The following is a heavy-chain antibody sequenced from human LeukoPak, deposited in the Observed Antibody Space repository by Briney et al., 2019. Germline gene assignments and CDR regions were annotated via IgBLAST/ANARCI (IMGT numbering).Heavy chain of an antibody. D-gene: IGHD2-8*01. CDR1: GCTFTSYY. J-gene: IGHJ3*02. CDR3: AREKKGGYLTNGLLRGGGAFDI. CDR2: INPSGGST. Sequence: GASVTVSCKASGCTFTSYYMHWVRQAPGQGLEWMGIINPSGGSTSYAQKFQGRVTMTRDTSTSTVYMELSSLRSEDPAVYYCAREKKGGYLTNGLLRGGGAFDIWGQGTMVTVSS. V-gene: IGHV1-46*01.